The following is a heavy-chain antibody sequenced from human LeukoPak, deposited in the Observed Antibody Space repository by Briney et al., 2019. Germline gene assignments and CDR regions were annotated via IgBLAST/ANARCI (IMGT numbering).Heavy chain of an antibody. CDR3: AKAHYGDYYIDY. V-gene: IGHV3-9*01. J-gene: IGHJ4*02. CDR1: GFTFDDYA. CDR2: ISWNSGSI. Sequence: PGGSLRLSCAASGFTFDDYAMHWVRQAPGKGLEWVSGISWNSGSIGYADSVKGRFTISRDNAKNSLYLQMNSLRAEDTALYYCAKAHYGDYYIDYWGQGTLVTVSS. D-gene: IGHD4-17*01.